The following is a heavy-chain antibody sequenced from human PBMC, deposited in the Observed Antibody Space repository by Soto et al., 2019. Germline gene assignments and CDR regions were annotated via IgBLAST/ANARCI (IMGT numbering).Heavy chain of an antibody. CDR2: FIAMLGTP. D-gene: IGHD5-18*01. V-gene: IGHV1-69*13. Sequence: SVKVSCKASGGTFGSQGIAWVRRAPGQGLEWMGGFIAMLGTPTYAKKVQGRATISADESLTSSYLELRSLRSEDTGVYFCARGAMANFDYWGQGTVVTVSS. CDR3: ARGAMANFDY. CDR1: GGTFGSQG. J-gene: IGHJ4*02.